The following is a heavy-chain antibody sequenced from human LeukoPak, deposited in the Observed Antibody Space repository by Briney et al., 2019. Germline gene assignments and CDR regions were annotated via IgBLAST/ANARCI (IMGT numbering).Heavy chain of an antibody. CDR2: ISGSGGST. J-gene: IGHJ4*02. CDR1: GFTFDDYG. CDR3: AKDRSGSPYYFDY. D-gene: IGHD1-26*01. Sequence: GGSLRLSCVASGFTFDDYGMNWVRQAPGKGLEWVSAISGSGGSTYYADSVKGRFTISRDNSKNTLYLQMNSLRAEDTAVYYCAKDRSGSPYYFDYWGQGTLVTVSS. V-gene: IGHV3-23*01.